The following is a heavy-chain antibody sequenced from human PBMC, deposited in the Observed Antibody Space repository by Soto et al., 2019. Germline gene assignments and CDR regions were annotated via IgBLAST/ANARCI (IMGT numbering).Heavy chain of an antibody. D-gene: IGHD4-17*01. CDR1: GFTFSSYG. Sequence: QVQLVESGGGVVQPGRSLRLSCAASGFTFSSYGMHWVRQAPGKGLEWVAVISYDGSNKYYADSVKGRFTISRDNSKNTLYLQMNSLRAEDTAVYYCAKVDGDYEKRVWGYWGQGTLVTVSS. CDR2: ISYDGSNK. J-gene: IGHJ4*02. CDR3: AKVDGDYEKRVWGY. V-gene: IGHV3-30*18.